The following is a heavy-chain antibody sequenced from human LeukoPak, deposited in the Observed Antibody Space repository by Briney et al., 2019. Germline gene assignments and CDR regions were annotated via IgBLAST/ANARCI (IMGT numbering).Heavy chain of an antibody. Sequence: PSETLSLTCAVSGGSISNTYYWGWIRPPPGKGLEWIGTISHSGTRYYSPSLKSRVTISVDTSKNQFSLKLSSVTAADTAVYYCARSVQSCSSSSCLEYWGQGTLVTVSS. J-gene: IGHJ4*02. D-gene: IGHD2-15*01. CDR3: ARSVQSCSSSSCLEY. CDR2: ISHSGTR. V-gene: IGHV4-38-2*01. CDR1: GGSISNTYY.